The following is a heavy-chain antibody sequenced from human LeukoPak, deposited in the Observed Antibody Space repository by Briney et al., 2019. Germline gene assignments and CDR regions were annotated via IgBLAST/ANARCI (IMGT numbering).Heavy chain of an antibody. V-gene: IGHV1-2*02. J-gene: IGHJ4*02. CDR1: GYTFTSDD. CDR2: INPDNGGT. Sequence: ASVKVSCKASGYTFTSDDINWVRQANGQGLEWMGWINPDNGGTNYAQKFQGRVTMTRDTSINTAYMELSSLRSDDTAVYYCTAPGDPYGDYDVDYWGQGTLVTVSS. D-gene: IGHD4-17*01. CDR3: TAPGDPYGDYDVDY.